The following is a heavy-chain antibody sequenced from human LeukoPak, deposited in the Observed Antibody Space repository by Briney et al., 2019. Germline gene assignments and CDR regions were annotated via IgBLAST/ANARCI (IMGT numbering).Heavy chain of an antibody. CDR3: ARGDYGGDYFDY. Sequence: GGSLRLSCAASGFTFSSHSLDWVRQAPGKGLEWVSSISSTSSYIYYADSVKGRFTISRDNARNSLYLQMNSLRAEDTAVYYCARGDYGGDYFDYWGQGTLVTVSS. V-gene: IGHV3-21*04. D-gene: IGHD4-23*01. CDR2: ISSTSSYI. J-gene: IGHJ4*02. CDR1: GFTFSSHS.